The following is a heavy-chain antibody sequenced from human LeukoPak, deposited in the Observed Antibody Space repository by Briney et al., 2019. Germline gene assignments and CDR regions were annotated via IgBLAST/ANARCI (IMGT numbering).Heavy chain of an antibody. CDR2: MNPNSGNT. Sequence: ASVKVSCKASGYTFTSYDINWVRQATGQGLEWMGWMNPNSGNTGYAQKFQGRVTMTRNTSISTAYMELSSLRSEDTAVYYCARVRRYGLGRPLYYFDYWGQGTLVTVSS. D-gene: IGHD3-10*01. CDR1: GYTFTSYD. J-gene: IGHJ4*02. V-gene: IGHV1-8*01. CDR3: ARVRRYGLGRPLYYFDY.